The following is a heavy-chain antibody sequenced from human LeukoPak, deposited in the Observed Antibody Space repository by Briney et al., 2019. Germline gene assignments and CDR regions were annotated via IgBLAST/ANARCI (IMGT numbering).Heavy chain of an antibody. CDR3: AKPSYSSGYSEPFDY. Sequence: GGSLRLSCAASGFTFSSYAMSWVRQAPGKGLEWVSAISGSGGSTYYADSVKGRFTISRDNSKNTLYLQMNSLRAEDTAVYYCAKPSYSSGYSEPFDYWGQGTLVTVSS. D-gene: IGHD3-22*01. V-gene: IGHV3-23*01. CDR2: ISGSGGST. CDR1: GFTFSSYA. J-gene: IGHJ4*02.